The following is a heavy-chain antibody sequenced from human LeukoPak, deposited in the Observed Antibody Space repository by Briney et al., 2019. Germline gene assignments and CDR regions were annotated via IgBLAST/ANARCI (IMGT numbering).Heavy chain of an antibody. CDR1: GFTFSDYY. Sequence: PGGSLRLSCAASGFTFSDYYMSWIRQAPGKGLEWVSYISSSGSTIYYADSVKGRFTISRDNAKSSLYLQMNSLRAEDTAVYYCARQVEMATPSHYWGQGTLVTVSS. D-gene: IGHD5-12*01. J-gene: IGHJ4*02. CDR2: ISSSGSTI. CDR3: ARQVEMATPSHY. V-gene: IGHV3-11*01.